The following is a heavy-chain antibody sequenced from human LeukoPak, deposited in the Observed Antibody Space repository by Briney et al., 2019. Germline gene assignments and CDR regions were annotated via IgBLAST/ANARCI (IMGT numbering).Heavy chain of an antibody. CDR1: GFTFTNYE. Sequence: TGGSLRLSCAASGFTFTNYEMIWVRQAPGKGLEWISYISSSGSTIYYADSVKGRFTMSRDNAKNSVHLQMNSLRAEDTAVYYCVRLRRNSDTSGYYYYYDFWGQGTLVTVSS. CDR3: VRLRRNSDTSGYYYYYDF. CDR2: ISSSGSTI. V-gene: IGHV3-48*03. D-gene: IGHD3-22*01. J-gene: IGHJ4*02.